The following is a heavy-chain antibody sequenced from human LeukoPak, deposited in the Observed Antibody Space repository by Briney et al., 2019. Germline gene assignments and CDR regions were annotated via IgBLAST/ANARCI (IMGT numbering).Heavy chain of an antibody. Sequence: LSLTCAVYGGSFSGYYWSWIRQAPGKGLEWVSYISSSGSTIYYADSVKGRFTISRDNAKNSLYLQMNSLRAEDTAVYYCARDPHCGGDCYSDYWGQGTLVTVSS. CDR2: ISSSGSTI. V-gene: IGHV3-11*01. J-gene: IGHJ4*02. CDR3: ARDPHCGGDCYSDY. D-gene: IGHD2-21*02. CDR1: GGSFSGYY.